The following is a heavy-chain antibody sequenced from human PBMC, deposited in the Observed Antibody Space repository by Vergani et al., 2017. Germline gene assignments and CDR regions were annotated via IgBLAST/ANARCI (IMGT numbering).Heavy chain of an antibody. Sequence: QLQLQESGPGLVKPSATLSLTCSVSGASIRSSNYYWGWIRQPPGKGLEWIASIYYSGSTYYNPSLKSGVTISVDTSKNHFSLKLSSVTAADTAVYFCARHSTVEWLVKLGWIDPWGQGILVTVSS. CDR2: IYYSGST. J-gene: IGHJ5*02. CDR3: ARHSTVEWLVKLGWIDP. CDR1: GASIRSSNYY. D-gene: IGHD6-19*01. V-gene: IGHV4-39*01.